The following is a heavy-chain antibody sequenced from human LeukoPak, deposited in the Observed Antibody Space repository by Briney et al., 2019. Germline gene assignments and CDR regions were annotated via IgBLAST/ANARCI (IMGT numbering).Heavy chain of an antibody. CDR1: GYTFSICY. CDR3: ARGVYGAGSFYCFDH. J-gene: IGHJ4*02. D-gene: IGHD3-10*01. V-gene: IGHV1-46*01. CDR2: INVSGGST. Sequence: ASVKVSFKSSGYTFSICYVNWVRQAPGQGLEGMGIINVSGGSTSYAQKFQGRVTMTRDTSTSTVYMELSSLRSEDTAVYYCARGVYGAGSFYCFDHWGQGTLVTVSS.